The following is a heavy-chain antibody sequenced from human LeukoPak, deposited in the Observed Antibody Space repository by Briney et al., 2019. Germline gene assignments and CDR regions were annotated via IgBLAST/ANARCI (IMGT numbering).Heavy chain of an antibody. CDR3: ARASSGAPRFDY. J-gene: IGHJ4*02. CDR1: GYTFTGYY. D-gene: IGHD6-19*01. Sequence: AASVKVSCKASGYTFTGYYIHWVRQAPGQGLEWMGIINPSSGSTSYAQKFQGRVTVTRDTSTRTVYMELSSLRFEDTAVYYCARASSGAPRFDYWGQGTLVTVSS. CDR2: INPSSGST. V-gene: IGHV1-46*01.